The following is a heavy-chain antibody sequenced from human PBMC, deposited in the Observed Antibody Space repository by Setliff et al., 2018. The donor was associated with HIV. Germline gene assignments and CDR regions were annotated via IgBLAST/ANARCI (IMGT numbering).Heavy chain of an antibody. J-gene: IGHJ3*02. Sequence: ASVKVSCKASGYTFTDYYIHWVRQAPGQGLEWMGWINPNSSDTNYAQKFQGRVTMTTDTSTSTAYMELRSLRSDDTAVYYCARILVGVDDAFDIWGQGTMVTV. CDR1: GYTFTDYY. V-gene: IGHV1-2*02. CDR3: ARILVGVDDAFDI. CDR2: INPNSSDT. D-gene: IGHD1-26*01.